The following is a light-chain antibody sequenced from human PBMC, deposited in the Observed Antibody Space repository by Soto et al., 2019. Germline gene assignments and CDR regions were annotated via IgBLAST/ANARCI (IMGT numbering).Light chain of an antibody. CDR2: AAS. CDR1: QSVSSNY. V-gene: IGKV3-20*01. Sequence: LVWTQTPGTLSVSPGERATLPGRTGQSVSSNYLAWYQQKPGQAPRLLIYAASSRATGIPDRFSGSGSGTVFTLTIDGLEPEDFVVYDGQQYDYSPITFGQGTRLEIK. CDR3: QQYDYSPIT. J-gene: IGKJ5*01.